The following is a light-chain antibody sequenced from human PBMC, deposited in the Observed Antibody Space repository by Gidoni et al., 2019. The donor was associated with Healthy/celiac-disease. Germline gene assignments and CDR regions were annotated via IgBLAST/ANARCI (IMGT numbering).Light chain of an antibody. Sequence: QSVLTPPPSASGPPGQRVTISCSGSSSNIGSNTVNWYQQLPGTAPKLLIYSNNQRPSGVPDRFSGSKSGTSAPLAISGLQSEDEADYYCAAWDDSLNGAVFGGGTQLTVL. CDR3: AAWDDSLNGAV. V-gene: IGLV1-44*01. CDR2: SNN. CDR1: SSNIGSNT. J-gene: IGLJ7*01.